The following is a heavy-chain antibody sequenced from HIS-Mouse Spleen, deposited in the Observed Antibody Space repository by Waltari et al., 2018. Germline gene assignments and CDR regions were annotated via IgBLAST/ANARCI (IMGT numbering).Heavy chain of an antibody. CDR3: AREPHCGGKSHFDY. J-gene: IGHJ4*02. CDR2: MKREGREN. V-gene: IGHV3-7*01. D-gene: IGHD2-15*01. Sequence: EVQLVESGGGLVQPGGSLRLSCAASGFTCRSYGLSWGRQAPGKGLGWVAKMKREGRENCTVDYVNGRLTISRDNAKNSLYLQQNGLSAVDTAVYYCAREPHCGGKSHFDYWGQGTLGTVP. CDR1: GFTCRSYG.